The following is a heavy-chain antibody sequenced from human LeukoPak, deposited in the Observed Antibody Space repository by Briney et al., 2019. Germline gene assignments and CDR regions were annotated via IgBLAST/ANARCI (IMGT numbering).Heavy chain of an antibody. J-gene: IGHJ6*02. D-gene: IGHD6-13*01. CDR2: INPSGGST. V-gene: IGHV1-46*01. CDR1: GYTFTSYY. CDR3: ARGYSSSWNLAYYYYYGMDV. Sequence: ASVKVSCKASGYTFTSYYMHWVRQAPGQGLEWMGIINPSGGSTSYAQKFQGRVTITADESTSTAYMELSSLRSEDTAVYYCARGYSSSWNLAYYYYYGMDVWGQGTTVTVSS.